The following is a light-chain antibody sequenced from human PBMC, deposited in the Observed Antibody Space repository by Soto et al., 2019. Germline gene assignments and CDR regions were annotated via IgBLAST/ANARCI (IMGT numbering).Light chain of an antibody. CDR1: QSINRY. J-gene: IGKJ2*01. V-gene: IGKV3-15*01. Sequence: EIVMTQSPASLSVSPRETATLSCRASQSINRYLAWYQHKPGQAPRLLIHGASTRATGVPARFSGDGSGTDFTLTINRLEAEDSALYYCQKYDTSPYTFGQGTKVDIK. CDR3: QKYDTSPYT. CDR2: GAS.